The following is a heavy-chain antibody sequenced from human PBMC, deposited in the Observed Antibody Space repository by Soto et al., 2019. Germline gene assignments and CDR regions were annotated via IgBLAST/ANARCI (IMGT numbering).Heavy chain of an antibody. CDR3: ANRKQLAGNYYYYYGMDV. V-gene: IGHV1-69*01. CDR2: IIPIFGTA. D-gene: IGHD6-6*01. Sequence: QVQLVQSGAEVKKPGSSVKVSCKASGGTFSSYAISWVRQAPGQGLEWMGGIIPIFGTANYAQKFQGRVTITADESTSTAYMELSSLRSEDTAVYYCANRKQLAGNYYYYYGMDVWGQGTTVTVSS. J-gene: IGHJ6*02. CDR1: GGTFSSYA.